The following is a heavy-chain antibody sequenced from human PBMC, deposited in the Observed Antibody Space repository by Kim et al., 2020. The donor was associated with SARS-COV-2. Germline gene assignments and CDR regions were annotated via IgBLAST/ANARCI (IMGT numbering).Heavy chain of an antibody. V-gene: IGHV4-31*03. CDR2: IYYSGST. CDR3: AREGCSSTSCYAFDP. D-gene: IGHD2-2*01. Sequence: SETLSLTCTVSGGSISSGGYYWSWIRQHPGKGLEWIGYIYYSGSTYYNPSLKSRVTISVDTSKNQFSLKLSSVTAADTAVYYCAREGCSSTSCYAFDPWGQGTLVTVSS. J-gene: IGHJ5*02. CDR1: GGSISSGGYY.